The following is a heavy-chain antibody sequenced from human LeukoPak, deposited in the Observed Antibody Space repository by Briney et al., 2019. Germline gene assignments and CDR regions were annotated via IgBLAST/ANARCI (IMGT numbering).Heavy chain of an antibody. D-gene: IGHD5-24*01. CDR3: ARRDIRGGYHSAFDC. Sequence: KTSETLSLTCTVSGASISSYYWSWIRQPPGKGLEWIGYIYTSGITLYNPSLKSRVTISADTSTNQFSLKLSSVTAADTAVYYCARRDIRGGYHSAFDCWGQGTLVTVSS. V-gene: IGHV4-4*09. CDR1: GASISSYY. J-gene: IGHJ4*02. CDR2: IYTSGIT.